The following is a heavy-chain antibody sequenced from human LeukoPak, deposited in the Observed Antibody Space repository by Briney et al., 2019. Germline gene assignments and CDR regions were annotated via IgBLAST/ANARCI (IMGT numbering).Heavy chain of an antibody. CDR3: ARGQRELPRYYYYYLDV. CDR1: GYTFTSYD. V-gene: IGHV1-8*01. J-gene: IGHJ6*03. D-gene: IGHD1-26*01. Sequence: ASVKVSCKASGYTFTSYDINWVRQATGQGLEWMGWMNPNSGNTGYSQKLQGRIIMTRNSSISTAYMELSSLRSEDTAVYYCARGQRELPRYYYYYLDVWGKGTTVTVSS. CDR2: MNPNSGNT.